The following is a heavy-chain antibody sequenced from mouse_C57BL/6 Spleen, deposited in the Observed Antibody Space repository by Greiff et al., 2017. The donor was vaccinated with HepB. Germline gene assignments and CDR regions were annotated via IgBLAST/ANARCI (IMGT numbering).Heavy chain of an antibody. CDR1: GYTFTGYW. J-gene: IGHJ4*01. V-gene: IGHV1-9*01. Sequence: QVQLQQSGAELMKPGASVKLSCKATGYTFTGYWIEWVKQRPGHGLEWIGEILPGSGSTNYNEKFKGKATFTADTSSNTAYMQLSSLTTEDSAIYYCARSYSNYPYYAMDYWGQGTSVTVSS. CDR3: ARSYSNYPYYAMDY. D-gene: IGHD2-5*01. CDR2: ILPGSGST.